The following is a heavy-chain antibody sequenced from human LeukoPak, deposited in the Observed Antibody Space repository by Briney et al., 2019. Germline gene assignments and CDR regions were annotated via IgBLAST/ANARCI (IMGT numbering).Heavy chain of an antibody. CDR3: AKFYDFWSGYLDY. J-gene: IGHJ4*02. CDR1: GFTFSSYA. Sequence: PGGSLRLSCAASGFTFSSYAMSWVRQAPGKGLEWVSAISGSGGSTYYADSVKGRFTISRDNSKNTLYLHMNSLGAEDTAVYYCAKFYDFWSGYLDYWGQGTLVTVSS. V-gene: IGHV3-23*01. CDR2: ISGSGGST. D-gene: IGHD3-3*01.